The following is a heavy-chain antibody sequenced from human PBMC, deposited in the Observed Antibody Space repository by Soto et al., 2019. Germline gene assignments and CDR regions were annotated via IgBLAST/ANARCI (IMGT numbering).Heavy chain of an antibody. J-gene: IGHJ4*02. Sequence: ASVKVSCKASGYTFTSYAMHWVRQAPGQRLEWMGWINAGSGNTKYSQKFQGRVTITRDTSASTAYMELSSLRSEDTAVYYCARDDLWRSGQPSDYWGQGTLVTVSS. CDR3: ARDDLWRSGQPSDY. D-gene: IGHD1-1*01. V-gene: IGHV1-3*01. CDR1: GYTFTSYA. CDR2: INAGSGNT.